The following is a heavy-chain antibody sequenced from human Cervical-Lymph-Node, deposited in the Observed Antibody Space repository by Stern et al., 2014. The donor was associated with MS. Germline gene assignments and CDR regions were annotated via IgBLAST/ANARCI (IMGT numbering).Heavy chain of an antibody. CDR1: GGSIGRYY. V-gene: IGHV4-4*08. J-gene: IGHJ1*01. CDR2: IYPNGNP. Sequence: VQLVESGPGLVKPSETLSLTCTVSGGSIGRYYWSWVRQPPGKSLEWIGYIYPNGNPNYNPSLKSRVSMSVDTSKNQFSLNLTSVTAADTAVYYCTRDGRSSLSEYFQTWGQGSLVTVSS. CDR3: TRDGRSSLSEYFQT. D-gene: IGHD6-6*01.